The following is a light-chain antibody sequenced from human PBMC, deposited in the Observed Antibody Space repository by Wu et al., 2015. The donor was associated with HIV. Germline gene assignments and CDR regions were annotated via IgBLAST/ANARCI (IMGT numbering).Light chain of an antibody. Sequence: LSAVCWGQSAIVCRASQAIKTNVGWYQEQRGKPQAPYFAASTSQSGVTKFSGAGSGTEFTLTISNLQPEDVATYYCLQDYSLPYTFGPGTKVEIK. CDR3: LQDYSLPYT. J-gene: IGKJ2*01. CDR1: QAIKTN. CDR2: AAS. V-gene: IGKV1-6*02.